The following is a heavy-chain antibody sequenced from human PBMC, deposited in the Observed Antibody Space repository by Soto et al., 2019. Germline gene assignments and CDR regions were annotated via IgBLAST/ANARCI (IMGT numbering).Heavy chain of an antibody. CDR3: ARDGCSGSNCLNWFDP. CDR2: ISSSNTTK. Sequence: GGSLSLSCAASGFTFSSYSMNWVRQAPGKGLKWVSYISSSNTTKYYADSVKGRFNIYRDNAKNSLYLKMNSLRAEDTALYYCARDGCSGSNCLNWFDPWGQGTLVTVSS. D-gene: IGHD2-15*01. CDR1: GFTFSSYS. V-gene: IGHV3-48*01. J-gene: IGHJ5*02.